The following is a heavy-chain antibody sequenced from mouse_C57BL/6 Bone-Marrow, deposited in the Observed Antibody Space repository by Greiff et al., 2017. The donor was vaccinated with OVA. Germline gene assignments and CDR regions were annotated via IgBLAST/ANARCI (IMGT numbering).Heavy chain of an antibody. V-gene: IGHV14-4*01. CDR2: IDPENGDT. CDR1: GFNIKDDY. CDR3: TRYYGSFYYYAMDY. Sequence: EVQLQQSGAELVRPGASVKLSCTASGFNIKDDYMHWVKQRPEQGLEWIGWIDPENGDTEYASKFQGKATITADTSSNTAYLQLSSLTSEDTAVYYCTRYYGSFYYYAMDYWGQGTSVTVSS. D-gene: IGHD1-1*01. J-gene: IGHJ4*01.